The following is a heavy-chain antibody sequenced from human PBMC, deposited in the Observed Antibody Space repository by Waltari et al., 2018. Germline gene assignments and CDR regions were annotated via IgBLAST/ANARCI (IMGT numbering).Heavy chain of an antibody. CDR3: ARQIGYCSSTSCYGYFDY. Sequence: EVQLVQSGAEVKKPGESLKISCKGSGYSFTSYWIGWVRQMPGKGLEWMGIIHPGDSDTRYSPSFQGQVTISADRSISTAYLQWSSLKASDTAMYYCARQIGYCSSTSCYGYFDYWGQGTLVTVSS. J-gene: IGHJ4*02. CDR2: IHPGDSDT. V-gene: IGHV5-51*01. CDR1: GYSFTSYW. D-gene: IGHD2-2*01.